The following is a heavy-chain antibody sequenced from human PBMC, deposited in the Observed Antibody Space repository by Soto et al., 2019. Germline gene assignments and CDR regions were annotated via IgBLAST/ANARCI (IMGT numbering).Heavy chain of an antibody. J-gene: IGHJ4*02. D-gene: IGHD2-15*01. Sequence: GGSLRLSCSASGFTFSSYAMSWVRQAPGKGLEWVSAISGSGGSTYSADSVKGRFTISRDNSKNTLYRQRNSLRAEDTAVYDGAKDVSSGGSPIPRYCGQGSRGSVAS. V-gene: IGHV3-23*01. CDR1: GFTFSSYA. CDR3: AKDVSSGGSPIPRY. CDR2: ISGSGGST.